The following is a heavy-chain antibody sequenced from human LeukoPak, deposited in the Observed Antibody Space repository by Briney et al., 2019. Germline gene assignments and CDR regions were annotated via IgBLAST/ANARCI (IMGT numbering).Heavy chain of an antibody. V-gene: IGHV4-4*07. CDR2: IHTSGST. J-gene: IGHJ3*01. CDR3: ATRGAYGDYLAK. Sequence: SETLSLTCTVSGGSISSYYWSWIRQPAGKGLEWIGRIHTSGSTNYNPSLKSRVTMSVDTSKNQFSLKLSSVTAADTAVYYCATRGAYGDYLAKWGQGTMVTVSS. CDR1: GGSISSYY. D-gene: IGHD4-17*01.